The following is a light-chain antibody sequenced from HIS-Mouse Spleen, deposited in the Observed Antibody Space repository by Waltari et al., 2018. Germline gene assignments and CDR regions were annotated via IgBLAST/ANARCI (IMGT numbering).Light chain of an antibody. CDR3: QQYYRTSSIT. CDR1: QRVLYSSNNTNY. Sequence: DIVITQSPDSLAVSLGDRATINCKSSQRVLYSSNNTNYLAWYQQKPGQPTKRLIYWASTRESGVPERFSGSGYVTDFTLTISSLQAEDVAVYYCQQYYRTSSITFGGGTKVEIK. CDR2: WAS. V-gene: IGKV4-1*01. J-gene: IGKJ4*01.